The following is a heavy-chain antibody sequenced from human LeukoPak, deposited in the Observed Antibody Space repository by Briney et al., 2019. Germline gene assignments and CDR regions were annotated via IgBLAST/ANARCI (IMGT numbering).Heavy chain of an antibody. CDR3: ARGIGYLDRYYFDY. CDR2: IKQDGSEK. V-gene: IGHV3-7*01. D-gene: IGHD3-9*01. CDR1: GFTFSSYW. J-gene: IGHJ4*02. Sequence: GGSLRLSCAASGFTFSSYWMSWVRQAPGKGLEWVANIKQDGSEKYYVDSVKGRFTISRDNAKNSLYLQMNSLRAEDTAVYYCARGIGYLDRYYFDYWGQGTLVTVSS.